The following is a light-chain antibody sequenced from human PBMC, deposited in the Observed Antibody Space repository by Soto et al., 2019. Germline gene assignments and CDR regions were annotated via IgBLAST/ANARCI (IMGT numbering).Light chain of an antibody. CDR1: QGVSRY. V-gene: IGKV3-11*01. CDR2: DAS. CDR3: QQHINWPLT. J-gene: IGKJ4*01. Sequence: EIVLTHTPGTLSLSPGERGTLSCRASQGVSRYLAWYQQKPGQSPRLLIYDASNRATGIPARFSGSGSGTDFTLTISSLEPEDFALYYCQQHINWPLTFGGGTKVDIK.